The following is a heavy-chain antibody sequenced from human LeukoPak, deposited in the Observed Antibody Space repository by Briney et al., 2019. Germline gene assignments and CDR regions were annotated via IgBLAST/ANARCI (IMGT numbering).Heavy chain of an antibody. D-gene: IGHD6-13*01. V-gene: IGHV5-51*01. CDR2: IYPGYSDT. CDR1: GYSFTSYW. Sequence: ESLKISCKGSGYSFTSYWIGRVPQMPGKGLEWMGIIYPGYSDTRYSPSFQGQVTISADKSISTAYLQWSSLKASDTAMYYCARHFSSIAAAGIPFDYWGQGTLVTVSS. CDR3: ARHFSSIAAAGIPFDY. J-gene: IGHJ4*02.